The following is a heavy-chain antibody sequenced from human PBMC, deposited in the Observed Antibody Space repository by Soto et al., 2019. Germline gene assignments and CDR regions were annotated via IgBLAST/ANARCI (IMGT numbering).Heavy chain of an antibody. CDR3: ARAWGGTIVVVPAADYYGMDG. Sequence: NPSETLSLTCAVYGGSFSGYYWSWIRQPPGKGLEWIGEINHSGSTNYNPSLKSRVTISVDTSKNQFSLKLSSVTAADTAVYYCARAWGGTIVVVPAADYYGMDGWGQGTTVT. CDR2: INHSGST. V-gene: IGHV4-34*01. J-gene: IGHJ6*02. D-gene: IGHD2-2*01. CDR1: GGSFSGYY.